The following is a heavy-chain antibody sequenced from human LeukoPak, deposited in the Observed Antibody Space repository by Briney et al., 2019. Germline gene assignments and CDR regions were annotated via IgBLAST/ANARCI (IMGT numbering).Heavy chain of an antibody. V-gene: IGHV5-51*01. D-gene: IGHD2-2*01. CDR3: ASNVDIVVVPAAT. CDR1: GYSFTSYW. Sequence: GESLKISCKGSGYSFTSYWIGWVRPMPGKGLEWMGIIYPGDSDTRYSPSFQGQVTISADKSISTAYLQWSSLKASDTAMYYCASNVDIVVVPAATWGQGTLVTVSP. J-gene: IGHJ5*02. CDR2: IYPGDSDT.